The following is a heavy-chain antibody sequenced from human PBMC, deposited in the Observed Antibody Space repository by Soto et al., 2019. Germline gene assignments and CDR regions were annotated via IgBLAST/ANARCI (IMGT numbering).Heavy chain of an antibody. D-gene: IGHD6-6*01. CDR3: ARDFHLVDRPTYYYYGMDV. J-gene: IGHJ6*02. CDR2: IKSKTDGGTT. CDR1: GFTFSNAW. Sequence: GGSLRLSCAASGFTFSNAWMNWVRQAPGKGLEWVGRIKSKTDGGTTDYAAPVKGRFTISRDDSKNTLYLQMNSLRAEDTAVYYCARDFHLVDRPTYYYYGMDVWGQGTTVTVSS. V-gene: IGHV3-15*07.